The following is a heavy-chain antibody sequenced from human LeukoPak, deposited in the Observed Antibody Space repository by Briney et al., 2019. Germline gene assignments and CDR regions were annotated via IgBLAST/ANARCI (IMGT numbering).Heavy chain of an antibody. CDR2: MSPNSGDT. CDR1: GYTFTSYD. V-gene: IGHV1-8*01. Sequence: ASVKVSCKASGYTFTSYDFNWVRQATGQRPEWMGWMSPNSGDTGYAQKFQDRVTMTRNTSISTAYMELSSLRSDDTAVYYCARRAIAARRANWFDPWGQGTLVTVSS. D-gene: IGHD6-6*01. CDR3: ARRAIAARRANWFDP. J-gene: IGHJ5*02.